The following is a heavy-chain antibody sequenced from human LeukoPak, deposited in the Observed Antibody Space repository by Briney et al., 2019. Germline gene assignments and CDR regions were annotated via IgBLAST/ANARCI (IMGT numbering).Heavy chain of an antibody. CDR3: AKMSSWFGELWL. J-gene: IGHJ4*02. CDR1: GFTFSSYA. Sequence: GGSLRLSCAASGFTFSSYAMSWVRQAPGKGLEWVSAIRGSGGSTYSADSVKGRFTISRDNSKNTLYLHMNSLRAEDTAVYYCAKMSSWFGELWLWGQGTLVTVSS. CDR2: IRGSGGST. D-gene: IGHD3-10*01. V-gene: IGHV3-23*01.